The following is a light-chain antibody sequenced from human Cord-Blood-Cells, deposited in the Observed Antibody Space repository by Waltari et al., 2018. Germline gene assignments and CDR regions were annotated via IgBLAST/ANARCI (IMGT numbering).Light chain of an antibody. CDR1: SSDVGGYNY. J-gene: IGLJ3*02. CDR2: DVS. Sequence: QSALTQPASVSGSPGQSLTIPCTGTSSDVGGYNYVSWYPQHPGKAPKLMIYDVSTRPSGVSNRFSGSKSGNTASLTISGLQAEDEADYYCSSYTSSSTVFGGGTKLTVL. V-gene: IGLV2-14*03. CDR3: SSYTSSSTV.